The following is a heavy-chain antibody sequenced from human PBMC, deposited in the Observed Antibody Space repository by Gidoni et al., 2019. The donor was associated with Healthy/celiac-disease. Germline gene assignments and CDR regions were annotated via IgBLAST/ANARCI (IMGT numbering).Heavy chain of an antibody. CDR2: ISSSGSTI. D-gene: IGHD4-17*01. Sequence: GKGLEWVSYISSSGSTIYYADSVKGRFTISRDNAKNSLYLQMNSLRAEDTAVYYCARAPVFYGDLFDYWGQGTLVTVSS. J-gene: IGHJ4*02. V-gene: IGHV3-11*01. CDR3: ARAPVFYGDLFDY.